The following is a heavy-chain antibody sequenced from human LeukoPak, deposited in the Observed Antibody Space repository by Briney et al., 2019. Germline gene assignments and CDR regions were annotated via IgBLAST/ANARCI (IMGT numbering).Heavy chain of an antibody. D-gene: IGHD1-26*01. CDR1: GYTFTSYD. V-gene: IGHV1-8*01. CDR2: MNPNSGNT. CDR3: ARESDSGSYS. Sequence: ASVKVSCKASGYTFTSYDINWVRQATGQGLELMGCMNPNSGNTGYAQKFQGRVSMTRNNSISTAYMELSSLRYADTAVYYCARESDSGSYSCGQGPLVTVSS. J-gene: IGHJ4*02.